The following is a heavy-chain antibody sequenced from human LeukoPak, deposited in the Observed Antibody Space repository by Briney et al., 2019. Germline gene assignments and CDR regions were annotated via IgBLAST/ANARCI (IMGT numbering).Heavy chain of an antibody. CDR1: GGSISSSNW. D-gene: IGHD4-17*01. V-gene: IGHV4-4*02. Sequence: SETLSLTCAVSGGSISSSNWWSWVRQPPGKGLEWIGEIYHSGSTNYNPSLKSRVTISVDKSKNQFSLKLSSVTAADTAVYYCATPGDCGDYGAFDIWGQGTMVTVSS. CDR3: ATPGDCGDYGAFDI. CDR2: IYHSGST. J-gene: IGHJ3*02.